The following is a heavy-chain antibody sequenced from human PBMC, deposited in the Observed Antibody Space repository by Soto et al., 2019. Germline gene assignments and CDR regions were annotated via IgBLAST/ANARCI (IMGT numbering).Heavy chain of an antibody. CDR1: AFSLSTGGVG. V-gene: IGHV2-5*02. CDR3: IQSRCGGDCLQSYASYYYYGMDV. CDR2: LYWDDDK. Sequence: QITLKESGPTLVKPTQTLTLTCTFSAFSLSTGGVGVGWIRQPPGTALEWLALLYWDDDKRYSPSLRSRLTITKETSKNQVVLTMTNMDPVDTATYYCIQSRCGGDCLQSYASYYYYGMDVWGQGTTVTVSS. D-gene: IGHD2-21*02. J-gene: IGHJ6*02.